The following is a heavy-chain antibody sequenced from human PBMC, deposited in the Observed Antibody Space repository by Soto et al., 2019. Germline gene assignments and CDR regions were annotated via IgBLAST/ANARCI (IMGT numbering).Heavy chain of an antibody. J-gene: IGHJ4*02. CDR3: ARGLKGYYGSDY. D-gene: IGHD3-10*01. CDR2: ISTDGSST. Sequence: GGSLRLSCAASGFTFSSYWMHWVRQGPGKGLVWVSRISTDGSSTNYADSVKGRFAISRDNAKSTVYLQMNSLRAEDTAVYYCARGLKGYYGSDYWGQGTLVTVS. CDR1: GFTFSSYW. V-gene: IGHV3-74*01.